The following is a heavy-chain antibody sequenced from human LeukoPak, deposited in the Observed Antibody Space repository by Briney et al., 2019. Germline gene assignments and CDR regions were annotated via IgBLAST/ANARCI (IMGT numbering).Heavy chain of an antibody. D-gene: IGHD3-3*01. V-gene: IGHV3-30*02. CDR3: ARASRPEDFWSGYYQGYFDY. Sequence: GGSLRLSCAASGFTFSSYGMHWVRQAPGKGLEWVAFIRYDGSNKYYADSVKGRFTISRDNSKNTLYLQMNSLRAEDMAVYYCARASRPEDFWSGYYQGYFDYWGQGTLVTVSS. CDR1: GFTFSSYG. CDR2: IRYDGSNK. J-gene: IGHJ4*02.